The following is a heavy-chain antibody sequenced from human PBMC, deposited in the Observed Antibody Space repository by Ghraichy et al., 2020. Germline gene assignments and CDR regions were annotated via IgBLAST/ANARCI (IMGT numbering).Heavy chain of an antibody. V-gene: IGHV4-4*02. CDR2: IYHSGST. CDR3: ATSHCTNGVCYWNYFDY. Sequence: SETLSLTCAVSGGSISSSNWWSWVRQPPGKGLEWIGEIYHSGSTNYNPSLKSRVTISVDKSKNQFSLKLSSVTAADTAVYYCATSHCTNGVCYWNYFDYWGQGTLVTVSS. CDR1: GGSISSSNW. D-gene: IGHD2-8*01. J-gene: IGHJ4*02.